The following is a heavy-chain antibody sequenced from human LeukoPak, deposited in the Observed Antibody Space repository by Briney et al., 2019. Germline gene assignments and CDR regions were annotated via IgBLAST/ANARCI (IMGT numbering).Heavy chain of an antibody. V-gene: IGHV1-69*04. CDR1: GYTFTGYY. Sequence: ASVKVSCKASGYTFTGYYMHWVRQAPGQGLEWMGRIIPILGIANYAQKFQGRVTITADKSTSTAYMELSSLRSEDTAVYYCARVGDGYNSPFDYWGQGTLVTVSS. CDR2: IIPILGIA. J-gene: IGHJ4*02. CDR3: ARVGDGYNSPFDY. D-gene: IGHD5-24*01.